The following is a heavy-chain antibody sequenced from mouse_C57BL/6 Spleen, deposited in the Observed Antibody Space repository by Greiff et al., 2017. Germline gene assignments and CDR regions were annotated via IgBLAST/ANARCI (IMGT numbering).Heavy chain of an antibody. CDR3: ARPAQAFWFAY. Sequence: QVQLQQPGAELVRPGTSVKLSCKASGYTFTSYWMHWVKQRPGQGLEWIGVIDPSDSYTNYNQKFKGKATLTVNTSSSTAYMQLSSLTSDDSAVYYCARPAQAFWFAYWGQGTLVTVSA. J-gene: IGHJ3*01. D-gene: IGHD3-2*02. CDR2: IDPSDSYT. CDR1: GYTFTSYW. V-gene: IGHV1-59*01.